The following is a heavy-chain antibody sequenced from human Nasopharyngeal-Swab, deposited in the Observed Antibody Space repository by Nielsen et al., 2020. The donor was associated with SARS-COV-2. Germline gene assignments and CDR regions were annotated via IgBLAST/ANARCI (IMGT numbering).Heavy chain of an antibody. V-gene: IGHV3-7*01. D-gene: IGHD3-10*01. CDR2: IKQDGSEK. Sequence: GESLKISCAASGFTFSSYWMSWVRQAPGTGLEWVANIKQDGSEKYYVDSVKGRFTISRDNAKNSLYLQMNSLRAEDTAVYYCAREEITMVRGVIILDWFDPWGQGTLVTVSS. J-gene: IGHJ5*02. CDR3: AREEITMVRGVIILDWFDP. CDR1: GFTFSSYW.